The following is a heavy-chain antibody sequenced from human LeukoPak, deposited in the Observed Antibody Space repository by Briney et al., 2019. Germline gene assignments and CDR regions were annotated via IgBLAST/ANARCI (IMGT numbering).Heavy chain of an antibody. J-gene: IGHJ3*02. CDR3: ARDLRAAATDAFDI. D-gene: IGHD6-13*01. Sequence: ASVKVSCKASGYTFTSYGISWVRQAPGQGLEWMGWISAYNGNTNYAQKLQGRVTMTTDTSTSTAYMELSRLRSDDTAVYYCARDLRAAATDAFDIWGQGTMVTVSS. V-gene: IGHV1-18*01. CDR2: ISAYNGNT. CDR1: GYTFTSYG.